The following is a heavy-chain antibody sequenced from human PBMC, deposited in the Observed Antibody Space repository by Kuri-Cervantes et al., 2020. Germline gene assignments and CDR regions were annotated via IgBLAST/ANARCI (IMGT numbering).Heavy chain of an antibody. CDR3: AKVLAVAGGGELDY. D-gene: IGHD6-19*01. Sequence: GESLKISCAASGFTFSSYGMHWVRQAPGKGLEWVAVISYDGSNKYYADSVKGQFTISRDNSKNTLYLQMNSLRAEDTAVYYCAKVLAVAGGGELDYWGQGTLVTVSS. J-gene: IGHJ4*02. V-gene: IGHV3-30*18. CDR1: GFTFSSYG. CDR2: ISYDGSNK.